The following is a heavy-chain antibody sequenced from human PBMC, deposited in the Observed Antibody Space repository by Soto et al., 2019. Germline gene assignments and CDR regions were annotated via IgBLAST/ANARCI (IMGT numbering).Heavy chain of an antibody. J-gene: IGHJ3*02. D-gene: IGHD3-10*01. Sequence: SETLSLTCTVSGDSITSSSHYWGWIRQPPGKGLECIANIYYDGNTYYNPSLKSRVAISLDTSKNQFSLKLSSVTAADTAVYYCARNGEYDSGAFDIWGQGTMVTVSS. CDR2: IYYDGNT. V-gene: IGHV4-39*07. CDR3: ARNGEYDSGAFDI. CDR1: GDSITSSSHY.